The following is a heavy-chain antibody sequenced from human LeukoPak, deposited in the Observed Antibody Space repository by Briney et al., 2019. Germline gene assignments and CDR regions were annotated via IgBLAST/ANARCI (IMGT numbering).Heavy chain of an antibody. D-gene: IGHD1-26*01. Sequence: SETLSLTCTVSGGSLSPYYWTRIRQPPGKGLEWIGYIYHTGTTRYNPSLNSRVTLSVETSKNQFSLRLNSVTAADTAIYYCARLDSGDHGNIPHWGQGTLVTVSS. V-gene: IGHV4-59*08. CDR3: ARLDSGDHGNIPH. J-gene: IGHJ1*01. CDR1: GGSLSPYY. CDR2: IYHTGTT.